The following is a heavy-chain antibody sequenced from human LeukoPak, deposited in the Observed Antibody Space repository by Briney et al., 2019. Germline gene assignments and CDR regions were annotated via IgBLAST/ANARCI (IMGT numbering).Heavy chain of an antibody. D-gene: IGHD1-26*01. CDR3: AKIPIVGATTGAFDI. V-gene: IGHV3-30*02. CDR1: GFTFSNYG. Sequence: GGSLRLSCAASGFTFSNYGMHWVRQAPGKGLEWMAFIRYDGTKNYYADSVKGRFTISRDNSKNTLYLQMNSLRAEDTAVYYCAKIPIVGATTGAFDIWGQGTMVTVSS. CDR2: IRYDGTKN. J-gene: IGHJ3*02.